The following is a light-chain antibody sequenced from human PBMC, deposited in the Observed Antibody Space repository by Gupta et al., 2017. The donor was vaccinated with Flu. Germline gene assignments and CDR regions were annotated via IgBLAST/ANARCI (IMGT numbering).Light chain of an antibody. CDR3: QQEDKLHPIFT. CDR1: QDISHF. Sequence: SLSASVGDRVTITCQASQDISHFLDWYQQKPGKAPKLLIYDASNLETRVPSRFSRSGDGTDFTFTISSRQPEDIAPYYCQQEDKLHPIFTFGHGTKVDI. J-gene: IGKJ3*01. V-gene: IGKV1-33*01. CDR2: DAS.